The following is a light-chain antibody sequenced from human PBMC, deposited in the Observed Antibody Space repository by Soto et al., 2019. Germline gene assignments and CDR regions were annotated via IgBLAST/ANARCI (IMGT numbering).Light chain of an antibody. CDR3: QQYNSYSRT. CDR1: QSISSW. V-gene: IGKV1-5*01. J-gene: IGKJ1*01. Sequence: DIQMTQSPSTFSASVGDRVTITCRASQSISSWLAWYQQKPGKAPKLLIYDASSLESGVPSRFSGSGSGTEFTLTISSLQPDDFATYYCQQYNSYSRTFGQGTKVDIK. CDR2: DAS.